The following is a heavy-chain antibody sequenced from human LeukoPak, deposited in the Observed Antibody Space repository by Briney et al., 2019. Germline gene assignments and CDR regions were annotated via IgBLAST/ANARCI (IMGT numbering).Heavy chain of an antibody. V-gene: IGHV3-23*01. J-gene: IGHJ4*02. Sequence: PGGSLRLSCAASGFTFSSYAMSWVRQAPGKGLEWVSAISGSGGSTYYADSVKGRFTISRDNSKNTLYLQMNSLRAEDTAVYYCAKRVGADYVWGSYRFYFDYWGLGTLVTVSS. CDR2: ISGSGGST. CDR3: AKRVGADYVWGSYRFYFDY. CDR1: GFTFSSYA. D-gene: IGHD3-16*02.